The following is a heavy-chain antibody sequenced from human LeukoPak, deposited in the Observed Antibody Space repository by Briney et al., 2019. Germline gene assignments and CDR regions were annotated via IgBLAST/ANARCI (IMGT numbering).Heavy chain of an antibody. J-gene: IGHJ4*02. D-gene: IGHD5-12*01. CDR2: INPSGGST. V-gene: IGHV1-46*01. CDR3: ARETTVKFEWLRYFDY. CDR1: GYTFTSYY. Sequence: ASVKVSCKPSGYTFTSYYMHWVRQAPGQGLEWMGIINPSGGSTSYAQKFQGRVTMTRDTSTSTVYMELSSLRSEDTAVYYCARETTVKFEWLRYFDYWGQGTLVTVS.